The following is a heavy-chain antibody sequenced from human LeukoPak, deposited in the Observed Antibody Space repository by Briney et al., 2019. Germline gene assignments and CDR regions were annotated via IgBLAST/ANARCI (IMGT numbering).Heavy chain of an antibody. CDR1: GFTFSNYG. V-gene: IGHV3-30*02. CDR3: AKDKLWGEDYFDY. Sequence: GGSLRLSCAASGFTFSNYGMHWVRQAPGKGLKWVAFIRYDGITQYYADSVKGRFTISRDNSKNTLYLQMNSLRAEDTAMHYCAKDKLWGEDYFDYWGQGTLVTVSS. J-gene: IGHJ4*02. CDR2: IRYDGITQ. D-gene: IGHD3-16*01.